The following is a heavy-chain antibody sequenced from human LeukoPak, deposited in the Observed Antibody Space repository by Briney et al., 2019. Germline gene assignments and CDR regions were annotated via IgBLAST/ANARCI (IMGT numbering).Heavy chain of an antibody. CDR2: ISYDGSNK. V-gene: IGHV3-30-3*01. CDR3: AREDGSGSYYSYFDY. J-gene: IGHJ4*02. Sequence: GGSLRLSCAASGFTFSSYAMHWVRQAPGKGLEWVAVISYDGSNKYYADSVKGRFTISRDNSKNTLYLQMNSLRAEDTAVYYRAREDGSGSYYSYFDYWGQGTLVTVSS. D-gene: IGHD3-10*01. CDR1: GFTFSSYA.